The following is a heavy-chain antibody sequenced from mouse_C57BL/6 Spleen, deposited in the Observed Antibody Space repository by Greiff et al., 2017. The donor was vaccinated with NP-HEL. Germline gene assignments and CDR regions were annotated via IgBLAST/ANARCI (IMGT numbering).Heavy chain of an antibody. CDR2: IHPNSGST. Sequence: VQLQQPGAELVKPGASVKLSCKASGYTFTSYWMHWVKQRPGQGLEWIGMIHPNSGSTNYNEKFKSKATLTVDKSSSTAYMQLSSLTSEDSAVYYCARGRITTVEFAYWGQGTLVTVSA. D-gene: IGHD1-1*01. CDR3: ARGRITTVEFAY. V-gene: IGHV1-64*01. CDR1: GYTFTSYW. J-gene: IGHJ3*01.